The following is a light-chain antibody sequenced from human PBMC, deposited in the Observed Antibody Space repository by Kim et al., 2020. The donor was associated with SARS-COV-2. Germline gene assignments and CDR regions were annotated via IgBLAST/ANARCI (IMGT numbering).Light chain of an antibody. CDR3: CSYAGSTTYWV. CDR1: SRDVGNYNL. J-gene: IGLJ3*02. Sequence: QSITISCTGTSRDVGNYNLVSWYQQHPGKAPKLMFYEVSKRPSGVSNRFSGSKSGNTAFLTISGLQAEDEADYYCCSYAGSTTYWVFGGGTQLTVL. V-gene: IGLV2-23*02. CDR2: EVS.